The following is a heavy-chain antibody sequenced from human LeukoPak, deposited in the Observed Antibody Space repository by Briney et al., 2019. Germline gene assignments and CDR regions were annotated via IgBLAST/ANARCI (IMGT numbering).Heavy chain of an antibody. J-gene: IGHJ3*02. CDR3: ARHETYYYDSSGKDAFDI. CDR1: GVSISSYH. CDR2: NSGST. Sequence: SETLSLTCTVSGVSISSYHWSWIRQPPVKGLEWIGYNSGSTNYNPSLKSRVTISVDTSKNQFSLKLSSVTAADTAVYYCARHETYYYDSSGKDAFDIWGQGTMVTVSS. V-gene: IGHV4-59*08. D-gene: IGHD3-22*01.